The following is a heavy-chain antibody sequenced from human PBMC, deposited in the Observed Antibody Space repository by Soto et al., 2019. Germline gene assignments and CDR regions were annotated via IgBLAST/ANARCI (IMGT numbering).Heavy chain of an antibody. CDR1: GGSVSSGNYY. CDR2: IYYTGST. Sequence: PSETLSLTCTVSGGSVSSGNYYWSWIRQPPGKGLEWIGNIYYTGSTNYNPSLKSRVSISADTSKSQFSLKLSSVTAADTAVYYCAWNRGSYEYFDYWGQGTLVTVS. CDR3: AWNRGSYEYFDY. D-gene: IGHD1-26*01. V-gene: IGHV4-61*01. J-gene: IGHJ4*02.